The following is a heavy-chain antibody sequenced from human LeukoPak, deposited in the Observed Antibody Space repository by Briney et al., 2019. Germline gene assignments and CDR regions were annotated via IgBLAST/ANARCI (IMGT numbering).Heavy chain of an antibody. CDR3: ARVSGHFYFYYYMDV. J-gene: IGHJ6*03. V-gene: IGHV4-59*08. CDR1: GGSISSYY. Sequence: SETLSLTCTVSGGSISSYYWSWIRQPPGKGLEWIGYIYYSGSTNYNPSLKSRVTISVDTSKNQFSLRLSSVTAADTAVYYCARVSGHFYFYYYMDVWGKGTTVTISS. CDR2: IYYSGST.